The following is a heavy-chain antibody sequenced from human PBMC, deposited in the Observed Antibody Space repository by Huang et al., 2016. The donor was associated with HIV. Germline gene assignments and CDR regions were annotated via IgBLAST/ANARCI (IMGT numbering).Heavy chain of an antibody. J-gene: IGHJ4*02. CDR2: IYYRGST. Sequence: QVQLQESGPRLVKPSETLSLTCTVSGASISSSTYYWGWIRQPPGKGLAWIGSIYYRGSTFYNPSLKSRVTISVDTSRNQFSLRLSSGTAADTAVYFCARLSWGDGYDYGGAYWGRGTLVTVPS. V-gene: IGHV4-39*01. CDR1: GASISSSTYY. D-gene: IGHD5-12*01. CDR3: ARLSWGDGYDYGGAY.